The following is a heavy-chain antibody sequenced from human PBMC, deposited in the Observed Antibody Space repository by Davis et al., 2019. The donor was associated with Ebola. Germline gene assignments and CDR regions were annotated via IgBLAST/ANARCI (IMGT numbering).Heavy chain of an antibody. CDR2: ISYSGST. J-gene: IGHJ4*02. CDR1: GGSISSSSYY. Sequence: SETLSLTCTVSGGSISSSSYYWGWIRQPPGKGLEWIGSISYSGSTYYNPSLKSRVTMSLDTSKDQFSLKLSSVTAADTAVYYCARGLYSSSWGAGYYFDYWGQGTLVTVSS. V-gene: IGHV4-39*07. CDR3: ARGLYSSSWGAGYYFDY. D-gene: IGHD6-13*01.